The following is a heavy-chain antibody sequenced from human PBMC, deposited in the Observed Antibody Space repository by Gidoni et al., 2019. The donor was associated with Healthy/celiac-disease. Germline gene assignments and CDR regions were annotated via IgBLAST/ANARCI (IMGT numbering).Heavy chain of an antibody. V-gene: IGHV4-61*01. CDR3: ARGDGYNYRGFDY. J-gene: IGHJ4*02. Sequence: QVQLQESGPGLVKPSETMSLTCTVSGGSVSSGSYYWSWIRQPPGKGREWIGYISYSGSTNSNPSLKSRVTISVDTSKNQFSLKLSSVTAADTAVYYCARGDGYNYRGFDYWGQGTLVTVSS. CDR1: GGSVSSGSYY. CDR2: ISYSGST. D-gene: IGHD5-12*01.